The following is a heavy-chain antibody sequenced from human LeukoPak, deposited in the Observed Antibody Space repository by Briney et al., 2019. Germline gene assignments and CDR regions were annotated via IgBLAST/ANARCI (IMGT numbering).Heavy chain of an antibody. Sequence: PGGSLRLSCVASGFSFSSSSLNWVRQAPGKGLEWVSSINSSSYIDYADSVRGRFTISRDNADNSVYLQMNSLRAEDTAVYYCAKDGVDSSSWYYFDYWGQGTLVTVSS. V-gene: IGHV3-21*01. CDR2: INSSSYI. CDR1: GFSFSSSS. J-gene: IGHJ4*02. CDR3: AKDGVDSSSWYYFDY. D-gene: IGHD6-13*01.